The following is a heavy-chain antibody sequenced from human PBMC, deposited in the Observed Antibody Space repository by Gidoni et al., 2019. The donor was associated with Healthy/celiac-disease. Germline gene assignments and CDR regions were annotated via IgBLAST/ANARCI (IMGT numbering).Heavy chain of an antibody. CDR3: AKGYVDIVATQLDY. CDR1: GFTFSSYA. V-gene: IGHV3-23*01. J-gene: IGHJ4*02. D-gene: IGHD5-12*01. CDR2: ISGSGGST. Sequence: EVQLLESGGGLVQPGGSLRLSCAASGFTFSSYAMSWVRQAPGKGLEWVSAISGSGGSTYYADSVKGRFTISRDNSKNTLYLQMNSLRAQDTAVYYCAKGYVDIVATQLDYWGQGTLVTVSS.